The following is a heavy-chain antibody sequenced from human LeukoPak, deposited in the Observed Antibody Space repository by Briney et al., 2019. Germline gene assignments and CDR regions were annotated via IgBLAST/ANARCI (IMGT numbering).Heavy chain of an antibody. Sequence: PGGSLRLSCAVSGFNFMSNAMTWVRQAPGKGLEWVSSISESGDTTYYADSVKGRFTISRDNSKNTLYLQMNSLRVEDAAVYYCVCGSSRPDYWGQGTLVTVSS. CDR3: VCGSSRPDY. V-gene: IGHV3-23*01. CDR2: ISESGDTT. J-gene: IGHJ4*02. D-gene: IGHD6-13*01. CDR1: GFNFMSNA.